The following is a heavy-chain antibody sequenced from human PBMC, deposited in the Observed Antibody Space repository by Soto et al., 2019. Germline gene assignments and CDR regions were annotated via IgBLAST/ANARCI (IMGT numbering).Heavy chain of an antibody. V-gene: IGHV3-30-3*01. CDR2: ISYDGSNK. CDR3: ARDGYDSSGYYSDFDY. CDR1: GFTFSSYA. J-gene: IGHJ4*02. Sequence: QVQLVESGGGVVQPGRSLRLSCAASGFTFSSYAMHWVRQAPGKGLEWVAVISYDGSNKYYADSVKGRFTISRDNSKNTLYLQMNSLGAEDAAVYYCARDGYDSSGYYSDFDYWGQGTLVTVSS. D-gene: IGHD3-22*01.